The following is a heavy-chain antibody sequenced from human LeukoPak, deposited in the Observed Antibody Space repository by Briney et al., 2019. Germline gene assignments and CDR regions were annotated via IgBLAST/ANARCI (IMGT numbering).Heavy chain of an antibody. J-gene: IGHJ4*02. CDR2: IYYSGST. D-gene: IGHD3-3*01. CDR1: GGSISSSSYY. Sequence: SETLSLTCTVSGGSISSSSYYWGWIRQPPGKGLEWIGSIYYSGSTYYNPSLKSRVTISVDTSKNQFSLKLSSVTAADTAVYYCARHRPVLRSLDPFDYWGQGTLVTVSS. CDR3: ARHRPVLRSLDPFDY. V-gene: IGHV4-39*01.